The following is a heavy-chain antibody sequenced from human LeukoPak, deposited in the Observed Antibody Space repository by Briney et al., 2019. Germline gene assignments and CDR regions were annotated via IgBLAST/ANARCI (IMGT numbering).Heavy chain of an antibody. V-gene: IGHV4-39*07. Sequence: PSETLSLTCTVSGGFISTSSYYWGWIRQPPGKGLEWIGNIYYSGSTYYNPSLKSRVTISVDTSKNQFSLKLSSVTAADTAVYYCARDQHVLLWFGELLSGLGAFDIWGQGTMVTVSS. J-gene: IGHJ3*02. CDR2: IYYSGST. D-gene: IGHD3-10*01. CDR1: GGFISTSSYY. CDR3: ARDQHVLLWFGELLSGLGAFDI.